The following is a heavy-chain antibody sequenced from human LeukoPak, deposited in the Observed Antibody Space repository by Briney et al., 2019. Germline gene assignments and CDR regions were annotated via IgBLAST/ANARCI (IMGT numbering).Heavy chain of an antibody. V-gene: IGHV3-9*01. CDR2: ISWNSGSI. D-gene: IGHD3-10*01. CDR3: VKEGITMVRGVIGY. J-gene: IGHJ4*02. CDR1: GFTFDDYA. Sequence: PGRSLRLSCAASGFTFDDYAMHWVRQAPGKGLEWVSGISWNSGSIGYADSVKGRFTISRDNAKNSLYLQMNSLRAEDTALYYRVKEGITMVRGVIGYWGQGTLVIVSS.